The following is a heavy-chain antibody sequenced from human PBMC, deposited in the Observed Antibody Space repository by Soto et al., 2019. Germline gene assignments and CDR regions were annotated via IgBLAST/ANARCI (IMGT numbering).Heavy chain of an antibody. CDR3: XXXGXXXSGTYSFRHNRFDP. J-gene: IGHJ5*02. Sequence: EVQLVESGGRLVQPGGSLRLSCAASGFTVTSSHMTWVRQAPGKGLEWVSVVFIGGTTQYAASVKGRFTISIEKSENTXXXXXXXXXXXXXXXXXXXXXGXXXSGTYSFRHNRFDPWGQGTQVTVSP. CDR2: VFIGGTT. D-gene: IGHD3-10*01. V-gene: IGHV3-53*01. CDR1: GFTVTSSH.